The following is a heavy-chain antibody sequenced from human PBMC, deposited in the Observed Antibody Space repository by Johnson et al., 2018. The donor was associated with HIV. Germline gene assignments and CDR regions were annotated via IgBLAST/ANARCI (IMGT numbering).Heavy chain of an antibody. Sequence: VQLVESGGGLVQPGGSLRLSCAASGFTFRNYWMNWVRQAPGKWLEWVVSIKEDGSEKYYVESVKGRFTISRDNVKNSLNLQVTSLRAEDTAVYYCAKDITGGFDAFDIWGQGTMVTVSS. V-gene: IGHV3-7*01. CDR2: IKEDGSEK. CDR1: GFTFRNYW. D-gene: IGHD1-20*01. CDR3: AKDITGGFDAFDI. J-gene: IGHJ3*02.